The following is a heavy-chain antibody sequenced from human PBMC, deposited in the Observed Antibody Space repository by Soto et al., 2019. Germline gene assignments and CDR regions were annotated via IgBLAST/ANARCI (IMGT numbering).Heavy chain of an antibody. CDR3: ARGGDGYNFGAVY. Sequence: QVQLVQSGAEVKEPGSSVKVSCKASGGGNLRDYRTTWVRRAPGQGLEGMGGITPTHGSANYAQNFQGRVTITADESMLTVYLELSSLRSDDTAVYCSARGGDGYNFGAVYWVQGTPVTVSS. D-gene: IGHD5-12*01. CDR1: GGGNLRDYR. V-gene: IGHV1-69*01. CDR2: ITPTHGSA. J-gene: IGHJ4*02.